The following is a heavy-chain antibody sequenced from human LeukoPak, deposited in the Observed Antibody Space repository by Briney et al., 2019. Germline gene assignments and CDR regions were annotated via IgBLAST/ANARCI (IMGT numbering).Heavy chain of an antibody. CDR2: ISVDGRNE. CDR3: ARARKRYGDYEDNWFDP. V-gene: IGHV3-30*03. CDR1: GFTFSFYE. J-gene: IGHJ5*02. Sequence: GGSLRLSYAVSGFTFSFYEMQWVRQAPGGGLECVAVISVDGRNEYNPQSVKGRFTISRDNSKNTLYMQMNSLGLEDTAVDYCARARKRYGDYEDNWFDPWGQGTLVTVSS. D-gene: IGHD4-17*01.